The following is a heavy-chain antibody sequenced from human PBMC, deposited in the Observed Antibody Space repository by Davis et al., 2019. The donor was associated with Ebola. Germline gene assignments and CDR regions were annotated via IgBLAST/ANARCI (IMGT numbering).Heavy chain of an antibody. Sequence: GSLKISCAASEFTFSSYGMTWVRQAPGKGLEWVSSISAGGTAPYYADSVKGRFTISRDNSKNTLSLQMDSLRADDTAVYYCAKSFLITGSHMSEFRGVDYWGQGTVVTVSS. V-gene: IGHV3-23*01. D-gene: IGHD2-8*02. CDR2: ISAGGTAP. CDR1: EFTFSSYG. J-gene: IGHJ4*02. CDR3: AKSFLITGSHMSEFRGVDY.